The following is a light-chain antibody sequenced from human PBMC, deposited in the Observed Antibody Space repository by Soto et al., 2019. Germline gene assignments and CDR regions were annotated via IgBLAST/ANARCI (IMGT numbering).Light chain of an antibody. J-gene: IGKJ1*01. CDR3: QQYGSSFPT. V-gene: IGKV3-20*01. CDR2: GAS. Sequence: EIVLTQSPGTLSLSPGERATLSCRASQSVSSSYLAWYQHYPGQAPRLLIYGASSRATGIPDRFSGSGSGTDFTLTISRLEPEDFVVYYCQQYGSSFPTFGQGTKVEI. CDR1: QSVSSSY.